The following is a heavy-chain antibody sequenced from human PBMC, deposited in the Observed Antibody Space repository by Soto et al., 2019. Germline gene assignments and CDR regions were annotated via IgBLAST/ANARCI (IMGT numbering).Heavy chain of an antibody. V-gene: IGHV1-69*06. J-gene: IGHJ6*02. CDR2: IIPMFGTT. CDR3: APLSPGEQIPDTSGGAGGHFYVTHV. Sequence: QLQLVQSGTEVKKPGSSVKVSCEAAGGTFSSFGISWVRQAPGQGLEWMGGIIPMFGTTNYAQQFQGRVTIRPNKSAGTAYLDLVSLRSGDTAMYYCAPLSPGEQIPDTSGGAGGHFYVTHVRGPGTTVTGSS. CDR1: GGTFSSFG. D-gene: IGHD6-19*01.